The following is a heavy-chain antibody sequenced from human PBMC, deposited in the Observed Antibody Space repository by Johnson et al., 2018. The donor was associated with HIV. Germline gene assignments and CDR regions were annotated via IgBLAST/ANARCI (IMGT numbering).Heavy chain of an antibody. Sequence: MQLVESGGGVVQPGRSLRLSCAASGFTFSSYAMHWVRQAPGKGLEWVAVISYDGSNKYYADSVKGRFTISRDNYKNTLYLQMNSLRAEDTAVYYCARERINFWSSHDAFDIWGQGTMVTVSS. J-gene: IGHJ3*02. CDR3: ARERINFWSSHDAFDI. CDR2: ISYDGSNK. V-gene: IGHV3-30*04. D-gene: IGHD3-3*01. CDR1: GFTFSSYA.